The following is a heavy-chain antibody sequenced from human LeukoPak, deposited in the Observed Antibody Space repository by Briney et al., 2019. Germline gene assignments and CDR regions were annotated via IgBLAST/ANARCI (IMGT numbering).Heavy chain of an antibody. D-gene: IGHD2-2*01. CDR2: ISSSAGST. V-gene: IGHV3-23*01. Sequence: PGGSLRLSCAASGFTFSSYAMSWVRQAPGKGLEWGSGISSSAGSTYYADSVKGRFTISRDNSKNTLYLQMNSLRAEDTAVYYCAKAGSSTTCRRFDYWGQGTLVTVSS. CDR3: AKAGSSTTCRRFDY. CDR1: GFTFSSYA. J-gene: IGHJ4*02.